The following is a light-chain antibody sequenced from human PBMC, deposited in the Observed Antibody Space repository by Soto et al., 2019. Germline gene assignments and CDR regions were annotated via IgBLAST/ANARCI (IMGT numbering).Light chain of an antibody. J-gene: IGKJ4*01. V-gene: IGKV4-1*01. CDR2: WAS. CDR3: QQHSDWPLT. CDR1: QSVLYSSNNKNY. Sequence: DIVMTQSPDSLAVSLGERATINCKSSQSVLYSSNNKNYLAWYQQKLGQPPKLLIYWASTRESGVPDRFSGSGSGTDFTLTISSLQAEDVAVYYCQQHSDWPLTFGGGTRVEIK.